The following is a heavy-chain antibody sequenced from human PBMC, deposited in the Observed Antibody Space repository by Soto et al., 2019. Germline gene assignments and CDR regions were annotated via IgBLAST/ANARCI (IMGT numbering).Heavy chain of an antibody. CDR3: ARRGIAAAGLYYFDY. J-gene: IGHJ4*02. D-gene: IGHD6-13*01. V-gene: IGHV1-3*01. CDR2: INAGNGNT. CDR1: GYAFTSYA. Sequence: ASVKVSCQAAGYAFTSYAMHWVRQAPGQRLEWMGWINAGNGNTKYSQKFQGRVTITRDTSASTAYMELSSLRSEDTAVYYCARRGIAAAGLYYFDYWGQGTLVTVSS.